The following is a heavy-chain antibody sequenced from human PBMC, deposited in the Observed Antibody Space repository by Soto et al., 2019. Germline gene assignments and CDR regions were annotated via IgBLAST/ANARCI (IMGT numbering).Heavy chain of an antibody. J-gene: IGHJ4*02. Sequence: QVQLAESGGGVVQPGRSLRLTCAASGFTFSSYGMHWVRQAPGKGLEWVAVISYDESEKHYADSVKGRLTISRDNSKKTLYLQMNSLRTEDTAIYYCAKAIYGDYAPFDFWGQGTLVTVSS. CDR1: GFTFSSYG. CDR2: ISYDESEK. V-gene: IGHV3-30*18. CDR3: AKAIYGDYAPFDF. D-gene: IGHD4-17*01.